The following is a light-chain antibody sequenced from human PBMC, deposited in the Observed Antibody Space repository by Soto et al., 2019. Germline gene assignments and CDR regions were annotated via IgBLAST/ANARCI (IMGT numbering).Light chain of an antibody. J-gene: IGKJ2*01. CDR2: GAS. CDR3: QQYCSSPYT. CDR1: QSVSSSY. Sequence: EIVLTQSPGTLSLSPGERATLSCRASQSVSSSYLAWYQQKPGQAPRLLIYGASIRATGIPDRFSGSGSGTDFTLTISRLEPDDFAVYYCQQYCSSPYTFGQGTKLEIK. V-gene: IGKV3-20*01.